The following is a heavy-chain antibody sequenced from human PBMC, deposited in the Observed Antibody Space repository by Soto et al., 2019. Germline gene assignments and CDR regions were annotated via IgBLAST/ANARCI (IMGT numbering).Heavy chain of an antibody. CDR3: ARDCSGGSCYGY. CDR1: GFTFSRYG. D-gene: IGHD2-15*01. CDR2: IWYDGSNK. Sequence: QVQLVESGGGVVQPGRSLRLSCAASGFTFSRYGMHWVRQAPGKGLEWVAVIWYDGSNKYYADSVKGRFTISRDNSKNTLYLQMNSLRAEDTAVYYCARDCSGGSCYGYWGQGTLVTVSS. J-gene: IGHJ4*02. V-gene: IGHV3-33*01.